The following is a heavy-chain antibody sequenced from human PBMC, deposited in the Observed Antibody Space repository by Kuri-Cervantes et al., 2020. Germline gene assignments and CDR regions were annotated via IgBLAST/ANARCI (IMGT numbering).Heavy chain of an antibody. CDR3: ARDIYDSSGYYPDY. CDR1: GFTFSSYE. CDR2: ISSSSSTI. Sequence: GESLKISCAASGFTFSSYEMNWVRQAPGKGLEWVSYISSSSSTIYYADSVKGRFTISRDNSKNTLYLQMNSLRAEDTAVYYCARDIYDSSGYYPDYWGQGTLVTVSS. V-gene: IGHV3-48*01. D-gene: IGHD3-22*01. J-gene: IGHJ4*02.